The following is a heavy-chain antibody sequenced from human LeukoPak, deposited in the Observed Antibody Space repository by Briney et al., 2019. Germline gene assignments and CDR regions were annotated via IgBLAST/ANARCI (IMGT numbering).Heavy chain of an antibody. CDR3: ARSLAHYYDSSGYFDP. J-gene: IGHJ5*02. CDR2: IYYSGST. CDR1: GGSISSYY. Sequence: PSETLSLTCTASGGSISSYYWSWIRQPPGKGLEWIGYIYYSGSTYYNPSLKSRVTISVDTSKNQFSLKLSSVTAADTAVYYCARSLAHYYDSSGYFDPWGQGTLVTVSS. D-gene: IGHD3-22*01. V-gene: IGHV4-59*12.